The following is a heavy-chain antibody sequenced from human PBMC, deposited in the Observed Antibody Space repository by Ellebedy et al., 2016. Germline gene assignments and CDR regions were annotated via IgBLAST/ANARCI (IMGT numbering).Heavy chain of an antibody. J-gene: IGHJ3*02. CDR1: GYTFTSYY. Sequence: ASVKVSCKASGYTFTSYYMHWVRQATGQGLEWMGWMNPNSGNTGYAQKFQGRVTMTRNTSISTAYMELSSLRSEDTAVYYCARDVIASTTGTTSAFDIWGQGTMVTVSS. CDR2: MNPNSGNT. V-gene: IGHV1-8*02. D-gene: IGHD1-1*01. CDR3: ARDVIASTTGTTSAFDI.